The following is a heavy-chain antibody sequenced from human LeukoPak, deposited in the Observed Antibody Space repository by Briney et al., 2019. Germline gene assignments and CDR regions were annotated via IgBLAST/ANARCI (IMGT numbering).Heavy chain of an antibody. CDR3: ARRIAAAAAPYYFDY. D-gene: IGHD6-13*01. V-gene: IGHV3-74*01. CDR1: GFTFSSYW. J-gene: IGHJ4*02. Sequence: PGGSLRLSCAASGFTFSSYWMHWVRQAPGKGLLWVSRINSDGSSTSYADSVKGQFTISRDNAKNTLYLQMNSLRAEDTAVYYCARRIAAAAAPYYFDYWGQGTLVTVSS. CDR2: INSDGSST.